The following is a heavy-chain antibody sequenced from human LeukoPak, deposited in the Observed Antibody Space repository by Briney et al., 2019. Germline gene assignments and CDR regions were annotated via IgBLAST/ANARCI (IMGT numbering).Heavy chain of an antibody. V-gene: IGHV1-69*13. CDR3: ATLGELSFVVDY. J-gene: IGHJ4*02. CDR2: IIPIFGTA. Sequence: GASVKVSCKASGGTFSSYAISWVRQAPGQGLEWMGGIIPIFGTANYAQKFQGRVTITAGESTSTAYMELSSLRSEDTAVYYCATLGELSFVVDYWGQGTLVTVSS. D-gene: IGHD3-16*02. CDR1: GGTFSSYA.